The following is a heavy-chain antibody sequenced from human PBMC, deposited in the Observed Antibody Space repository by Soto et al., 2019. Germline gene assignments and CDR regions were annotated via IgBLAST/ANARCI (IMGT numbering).Heavy chain of an antibody. CDR1: DGSISRSSYF. J-gene: IGHJ5*02. CDR2: MYYSGTT. V-gene: IGHV4-39*01. CDR3: ARTRAVWFDP. D-gene: IGHD6-19*01. Sequence: SQPLSLTCTVSDGSISRSSYFCCWIRQPPGKGLEWIGSMYYSGTTYYNPSLKSRVTISVDTSKNQFSLKLSSVTAADTAVYYCARTRAVWFDPWGQGTLVTVSS.